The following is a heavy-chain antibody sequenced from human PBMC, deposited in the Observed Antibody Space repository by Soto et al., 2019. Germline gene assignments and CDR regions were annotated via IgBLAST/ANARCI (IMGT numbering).Heavy chain of an antibody. Sequence: QVQLVQSGAEVKKPGASVKVSCKASGYTFTRSGISWVRQAPGQGPEWMGWISSYNGDTNNAQTFQGRVTMTTDTSTSTAYMELRSLRSDDTAVYYCAREGVATYCYHGMDVWGRGTPVTVSS. J-gene: IGHJ6*02. CDR3: AREGVATYCYHGMDV. CDR1: GYTFTRSG. V-gene: IGHV1-18*01. D-gene: IGHD5-12*01. CDR2: ISSYNGDT.